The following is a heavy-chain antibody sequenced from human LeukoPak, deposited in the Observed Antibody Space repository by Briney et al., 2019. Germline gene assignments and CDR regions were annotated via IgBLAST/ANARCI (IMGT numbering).Heavy chain of an antibody. V-gene: IGHV4-4*02. CDR3: ARDQREELYWGGHCSSGNCPVYGMDV. J-gene: IGHJ6*04. CDR2: IFHSGST. CDR1: VDSISSRTW. Sequence: SETLSLTCAVSVDSISSRTWWSWVRQPPGKGLEWIGEIFHSGSTNYNPSLKSRVNILVDKSKNQFSLKLSSVTAADTAVYYCARDQREELYWGGHCSSGNCPVYGMDVWGKGTTVTVSS. D-gene: IGHD2-15*01.